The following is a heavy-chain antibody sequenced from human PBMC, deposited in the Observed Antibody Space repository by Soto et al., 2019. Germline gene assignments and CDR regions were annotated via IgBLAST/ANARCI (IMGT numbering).Heavy chain of an antibody. Sequence: EASVKVSCKASGYTFTSYGISWVRQAPGQGLEWMGWISAYNGNTNYAQKLQGRVTMTTDTSTSTAYMELRSLRSDDTAVYYCARSDSSGWYSDAFDIWGQGTMVTVSS. V-gene: IGHV1-18*01. CDR3: ARSDSSGWYSDAFDI. CDR2: ISAYNGNT. CDR1: GYTFTSYG. J-gene: IGHJ3*02. D-gene: IGHD6-19*01.